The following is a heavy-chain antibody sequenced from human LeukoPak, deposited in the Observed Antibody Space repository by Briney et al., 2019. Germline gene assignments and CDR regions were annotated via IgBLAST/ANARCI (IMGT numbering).Heavy chain of an antibody. Sequence: PSETLSLTCAVYGGSFSGYYRSWIRQPPGKGLEWIGEINHGGGANYNPSLKSRVTVSGDTSNNQFSLKLSSVTAADTAVYYCARGAYYDSSGYYFDYWGQGTLVTVSS. D-gene: IGHD3-22*01. CDR1: GGSFSGYY. J-gene: IGHJ4*02. V-gene: IGHV4-34*01. CDR3: ARGAYYDSSGYYFDY. CDR2: INHGGGA.